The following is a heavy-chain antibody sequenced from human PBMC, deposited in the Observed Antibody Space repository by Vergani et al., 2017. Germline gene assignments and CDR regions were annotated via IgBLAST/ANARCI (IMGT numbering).Heavy chain of an antibody. J-gene: IGHJ2*01. V-gene: IGHV1-2*02. CDR1: GYTFTGYY. CDR3: ASRGYCSSTSCKGLWYFDL. Sequence: QVQLVQSGAEVKKPGASVKVSCKASGYTFTGYYMHWVRQAPGQGLEWMGWINPNSGGTNYAQKFQGRVTMTRDTSISTAYMELSGLRSDDTAVYYCASRGYCSSTSCKGLWYFDLWGRGTLVTVSS. D-gene: IGHD2-2*01. CDR2: INPNSGGT.